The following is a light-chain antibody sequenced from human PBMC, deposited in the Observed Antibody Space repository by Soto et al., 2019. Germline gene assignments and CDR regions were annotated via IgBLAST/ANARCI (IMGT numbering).Light chain of an antibody. V-gene: IGKV1-39*01. J-gene: IGKJ1*01. CDR2: PTS. CDR3: QQSYSTPWT. Sequence: DIQMTQSPFSLSASVGDRVTITCRASQSISNYLNWYQQKPGKAPKLLIYPTSSLQSGVPSRFSGSGSGTDFTLTISSLQPEDFATYYCQQSYSTPWTFGQGTKVDIK. CDR1: QSISNY.